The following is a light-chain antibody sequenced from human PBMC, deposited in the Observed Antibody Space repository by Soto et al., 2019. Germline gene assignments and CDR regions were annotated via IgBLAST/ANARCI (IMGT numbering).Light chain of an antibody. J-gene: IGLJ3*02. V-gene: IGLV2-8*01. CDR2: EVS. CDR3: SSYAGSDIWV. Sequence: QSALTQPHSASGSPGQSVTISCTGTSSDVGGYNYVSWYQQYPGKAPKLMIDEVSTRPSGVPDRVSGSKSGKTASLTGSGLQAEDEADYYCSSYAGSDIWVFGGGTKVTVL. CDR1: SSDVGGYNY.